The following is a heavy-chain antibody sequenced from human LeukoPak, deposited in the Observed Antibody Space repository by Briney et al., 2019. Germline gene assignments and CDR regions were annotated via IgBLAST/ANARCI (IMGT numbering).Heavy chain of an antibody. Sequence: QSGGSLRLSCAASGFTFDAYAMHWVRQAPGKGLEWVSGISWNGGGMGYAVSVKGRFIISRDNAKNSLYLQMNSLRDEDTALYYCTKDITGGRSSPYFDSWGQGTLVTVSS. V-gene: IGHV3-9*01. D-gene: IGHD6-6*01. CDR2: ISWNGGGM. CDR3: TKDITGGRSSPYFDS. J-gene: IGHJ4*02. CDR1: GFTFDAYA.